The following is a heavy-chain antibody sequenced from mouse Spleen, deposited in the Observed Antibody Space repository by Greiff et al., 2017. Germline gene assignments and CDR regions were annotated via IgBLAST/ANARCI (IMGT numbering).Heavy chain of an antibody. J-gene: IGHJ3*01. CDR3: TRNYYGTLFAY. D-gene: IGHD1-1*01. CDR2: IDPETGGT. Sequence: QVQLQQSGAELVRPGASVTLSCKASGYTFTDYEMHWVKQTPVHGLEWIGAIDPETGGTAYNQKFKGKAILTADKSSSTAYMELRSLTSEDSAVYYCTRNYYGTLFAYWGQGTLVTGSA. V-gene: IGHV1-15*01. CDR1: GYTFTDYE.